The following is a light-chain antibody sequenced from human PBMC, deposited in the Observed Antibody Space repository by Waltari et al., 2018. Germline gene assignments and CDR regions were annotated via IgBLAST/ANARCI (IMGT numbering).Light chain of an antibody. CDR2: GAS. J-gene: IGKJ4*01. CDR3: QQYNRWPFT. CDR1: QSVSSN. V-gene: IGKV3-15*01. Sequence: EIVMTQSPATLSLSPGESTTVSCRASQSVSSNLAWYRQEPGQTPRLLIYGASSRATGIPARFSGSGSGTEFTLTISSLQSEDFAVYFCQQYNRWPFTFGGGTKVEIK.